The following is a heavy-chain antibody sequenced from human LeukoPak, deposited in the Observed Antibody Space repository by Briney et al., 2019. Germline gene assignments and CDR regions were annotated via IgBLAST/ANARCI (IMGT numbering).Heavy chain of an antibody. CDR1: GYTFTTYA. CDR2: INAGNGNT. CDR3: ARDPIGSGWPYYFDY. Sequence: ASVKVSCKASGYTFTTYAMHWVRQAPGRRLEWMGWINAGNGNTKYSQKFQARVTITRDTSASTAYMELSSLRSEDTAVYYCARDPIGSGWPYYFDYWGQGTLVTVSS. V-gene: IGHV1-3*01. J-gene: IGHJ4*02. D-gene: IGHD6-25*01.